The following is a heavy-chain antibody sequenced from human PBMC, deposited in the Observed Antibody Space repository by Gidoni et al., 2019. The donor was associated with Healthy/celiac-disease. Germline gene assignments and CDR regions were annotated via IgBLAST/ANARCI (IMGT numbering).Heavy chain of an antibody. CDR1: GFTFSSYS. D-gene: IGHD4-17*01. CDR3: AVYGDYVDYFDY. CDR2: ISSSSSYI. J-gene: IGHJ4*02. V-gene: IGHV3-21*01. Sequence: EVQLVESGGGLVKPGGSLSLFCAASGFTFSSYSMNWVRQAPGKGLEWVSSISSSSSYIYYADSVKGRFTISRDNAKNSLYLQMNSLRAEDTAVYYCAVYGDYVDYFDYWGQGTLVTVSS.